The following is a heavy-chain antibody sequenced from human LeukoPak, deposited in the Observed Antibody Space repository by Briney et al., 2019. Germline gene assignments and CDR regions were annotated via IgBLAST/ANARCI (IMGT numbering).Heavy chain of an antibody. J-gene: IGHJ5*02. D-gene: IGHD2-2*03. CDR1: GGSISSYY. CDR3: ASGYCSSTSCLFDP. V-gene: IGHV4-59*01. CDR2: IYYSGST. Sequence: PSETLSLTCTVSGGSISSYYWSWIRQPPGKGLEWTGYIYYSGSTNYNPSLKSRVTISVDTSKNQFSLKLSSVTAADTAVYYCASGYCSSTSCLFDPWGQGTLVTVSS.